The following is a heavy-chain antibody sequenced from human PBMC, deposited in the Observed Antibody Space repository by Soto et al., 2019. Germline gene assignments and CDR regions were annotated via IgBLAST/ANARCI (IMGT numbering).Heavy chain of an antibody. D-gene: IGHD2-21*01. V-gene: IGHV3-30-3*01. CDR2: MSYDGNSK. CDR1: GFTFSSYS. Sequence: GGSLRLSCAASGFTFSSYSMHWVRQAPGKGLEWVAAMSYDGNSKYFADSVKGRFTISRDNSKNTLSLQMNSLGAEDSAVYYCARGRTVRDHDDFDLWGQGTLVTVSS. J-gene: IGHJ4*02. CDR3: ARGRTVRDHDDFDL.